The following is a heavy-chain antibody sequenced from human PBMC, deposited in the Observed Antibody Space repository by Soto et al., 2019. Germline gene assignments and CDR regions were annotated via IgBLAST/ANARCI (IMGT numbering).Heavy chain of an antibody. CDR3: ARSSSPLSSSWDY. J-gene: IGHJ4*02. CDR1: GGSISSGDYY. CDR2: IYYSGST. Sequence: SETLSLTCTVSGGSISSGDYYWSWIRQPPGKGLEWIGYIYYSGSTYYNPSLKSRVTISVDTSKNQFSLKLSSVTAADTAVYYCARSSSPLSSSWDYWGQGTLVTVSS. V-gene: IGHV4-30-4*01. D-gene: IGHD6-13*01.